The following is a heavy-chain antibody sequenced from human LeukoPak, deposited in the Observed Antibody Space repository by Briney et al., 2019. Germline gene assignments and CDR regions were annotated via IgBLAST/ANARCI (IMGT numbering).Heavy chain of an antibody. D-gene: IGHD1-1*01. CDR1: GFTFSSYG. CDR2: IYSGGST. J-gene: IGHJ6*03. V-gene: IGHV3-53*01. Sequence: GGSLRLSCAASGFTFSSYGMSWVRQAPGKGLEWVSIIYSGGSTYYADSVKGRFTISRDNSKNTLYLQMNSLRAEDTAVYYCARTVQLERPVPLRNYYYMDVWGKGTTVTISS. CDR3: ARTVQLERPVPLRNYYYMDV.